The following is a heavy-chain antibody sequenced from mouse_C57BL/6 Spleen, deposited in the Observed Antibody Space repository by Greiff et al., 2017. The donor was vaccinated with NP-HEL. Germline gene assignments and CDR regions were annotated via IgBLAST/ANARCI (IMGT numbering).Heavy chain of an antibody. V-gene: IGHV1-72*01. D-gene: IGHD2-3*01. CDR1: GYTFTSYW. CDR2: IDPNSGGT. CDR3: AMLDGYYDAMDY. Sequence: QVQLQQPGAELVKPGASVKLSCKASGYTFTSYWMHWVKQRPGRGLEWIGRIDPNSGGTKYNEKVKCKATLTVDKPSSTAYMQHSSLTSEDSTVYYCAMLDGYYDAMDYRGQGTSVNVSS. J-gene: IGHJ4*01.